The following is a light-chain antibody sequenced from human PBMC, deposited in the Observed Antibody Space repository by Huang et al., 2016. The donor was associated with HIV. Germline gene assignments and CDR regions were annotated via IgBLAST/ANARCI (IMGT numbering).Light chain of an antibody. Sequence: DIRMTQSPSSLSASIGDRVTITCQASQDINNYLNWYQQKPGKAPKILMYDASNLQTGVPSRFSGSGSETDFTFTISSLQPEDVATYYCQQYDTLPITFGQGTRLEI. CDR1: QDINNY. J-gene: IGKJ5*01. CDR2: DAS. CDR3: QQYDTLPIT. V-gene: IGKV1-33*01.